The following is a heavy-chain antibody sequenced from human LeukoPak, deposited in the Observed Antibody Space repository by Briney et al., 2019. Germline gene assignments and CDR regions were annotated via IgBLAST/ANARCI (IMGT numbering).Heavy chain of an antibody. CDR1: GFTFSSYS. D-gene: IGHD2-2*01. CDR3: ARSRVPAAFNWFDP. Sequence: GGSLRLSCAASGFTFSSYSMNWVRQAPGKGLEWVSSISSSSSYIYYADSVKGRFTISRDNSKNTLYLQMNSLRAEDTAVYYCARSRVPAAFNWFDPWGQGTLVTVSS. J-gene: IGHJ5*02. CDR2: ISSSSSYI. V-gene: IGHV3-21*01.